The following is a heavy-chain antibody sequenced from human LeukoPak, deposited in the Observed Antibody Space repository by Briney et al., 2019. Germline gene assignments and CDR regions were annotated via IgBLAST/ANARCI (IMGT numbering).Heavy chain of an antibody. CDR1: GYTFTGYY. D-gene: IGHD6-13*01. V-gene: IGHV1-2*02. CDR2: INPNSGGT. CDR3: ARRAAASRRDFDY. J-gene: IGHJ4*02. Sequence: ASVKVSCKASGYTFTGYYMHWVRQAPGQGLEWMGWINPNSGGTNYAQKFQGRVTMTRDTSISTAYMELSRLRSEDTAVYYCARRAAASRRDFDYWGQGTLVTVSS.